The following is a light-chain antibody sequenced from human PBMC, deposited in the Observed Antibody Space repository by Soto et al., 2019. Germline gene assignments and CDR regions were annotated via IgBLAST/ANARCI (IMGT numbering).Light chain of an antibody. CDR2: KTS. CDR3: QHCNDYSWT. CDR1: QSISIW. Sequence: DIHMTQSPSTLSASVGDRVTITCRASQSISIWLAWYQQNPGKAPNLLIYKTSSLETGVPPRFSGSGSGTEFTLTISSLQPDDFATYYCQHCNDYSWTCGQGTKVEVK. J-gene: IGKJ1*01. V-gene: IGKV1-5*03.